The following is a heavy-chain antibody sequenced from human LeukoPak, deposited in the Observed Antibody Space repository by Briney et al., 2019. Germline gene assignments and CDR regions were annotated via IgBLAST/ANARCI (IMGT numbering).Heavy chain of an antibody. CDR1: GFTFSSYG. D-gene: IGHD6-13*01. CDR3: ALQQLATKYFQH. Sequence: PGGSLRLSCAASGFTFSSYGMHWVRQAPGKGLEWMAVISYDGSNKYYADSVKGRFTISRDNSKNTLYLQMNSLRAEDTAVYYCALQQLATKYFQHWGQGTLVTVSS. V-gene: IGHV3-30*03. CDR2: ISYDGSNK. J-gene: IGHJ1*01.